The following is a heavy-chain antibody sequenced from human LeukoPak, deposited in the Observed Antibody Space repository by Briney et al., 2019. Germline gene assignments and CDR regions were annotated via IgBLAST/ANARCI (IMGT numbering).Heavy chain of an antibody. CDR3: ARALTTLTYEGY. Sequence: GGSLRLSCAASGFTFSSYTMHWVRQAPGKGLEWVSSISGSNSYIFYADSVKGRFTVSRDNAKDSLYLQMNSLRAEDTAVYYCARALTTLTYEGYWGQGTLVTVSS. V-gene: IGHV3-21*01. CDR1: GFTFSSYT. J-gene: IGHJ4*02. CDR2: ISGSNSYI. D-gene: IGHD1-1*01.